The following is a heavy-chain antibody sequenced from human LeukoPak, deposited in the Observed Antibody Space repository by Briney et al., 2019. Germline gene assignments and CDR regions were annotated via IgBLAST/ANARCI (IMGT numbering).Heavy chain of an antibody. CDR1: GYTFTSYG. J-gene: IGHJ1*01. Sequence: GASVKVSCKASGYTFTSYGISWVRQAPGQGLEWMGWISAYNGNTNYAQKLQGRVTMTTDTSTSTAYMELRSLRSDDTAVYYCARDAKNVVVPAATPGEHWGQGTLVTVCS. CDR2: ISAYNGNT. D-gene: IGHD2-2*02. CDR3: ARDAKNVVVPAATPGEH. V-gene: IGHV1-18*01.